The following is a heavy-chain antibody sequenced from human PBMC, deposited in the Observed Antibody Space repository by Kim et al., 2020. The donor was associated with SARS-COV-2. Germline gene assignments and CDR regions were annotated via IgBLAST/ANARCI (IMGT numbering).Heavy chain of an antibody. CDR2: INPSGGST. D-gene: IGHD3-10*01. CDR1: GYTFNSYY. Sequence: ASVKVSCKAPGYTFNSYYVHWVRQAPGQGLEWMGIINPSGGSTTYAQKFQGRVTMTRDTSTSTVYMELSSLRSEDTAVYYCARDLHVVVWFGELLSGFYYYGMDIWGQGTTLTVSS. J-gene: IGHJ6*02. V-gene: IGHV1-46*02. CDR3: ARDLHVVVWFGELLSGFYYYGMDI.